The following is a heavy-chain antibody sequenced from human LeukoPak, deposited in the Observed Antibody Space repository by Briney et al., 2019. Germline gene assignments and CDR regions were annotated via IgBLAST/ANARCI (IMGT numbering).Heavy chain of an antibody. CDR3: ARRYGP. CDR2: TSHDGNA. D-gene: IGHD3-16*01. J-gene: IGHJ5*02. CDR1: GGSISTNTW. V-gene: IGHV4-4*02. Sequence: SGTLSLTCAVSGGSISTNTWWSWVRQPPGKGLEWIGQTSHDGNADYTPSLKSRVTISVDTSKNQFSLKLNSVTAADTAVYYCARRYGPWGQGTLVTVSS.